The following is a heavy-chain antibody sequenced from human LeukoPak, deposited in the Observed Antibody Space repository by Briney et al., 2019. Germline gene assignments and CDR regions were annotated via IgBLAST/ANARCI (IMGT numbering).Heavy chain of an antibody. J-gene: IGHJ4*02. CDR1: GYTFTGYY. Sequence: VSVKVSCKASGYTFTGYYMHWVRQAPGQGLEWMGWINPNSGGTNYAQKFQGRVTMTRGTSISTAYMELSRLRSEDTAVYYCARGGKGSYSLLAYWGQGTLVTVSS. CDR2: INPNSGGT. CDR3: ARGGKGSYSLLAY. V-gene: IGHV1-2*02. D-gene: IGHD1-26*01.